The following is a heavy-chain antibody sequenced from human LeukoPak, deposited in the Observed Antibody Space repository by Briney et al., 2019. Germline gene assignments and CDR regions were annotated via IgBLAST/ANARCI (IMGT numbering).Heavy chain of an antibody. CDR3: ARRPYGSGFHFDY. CDR2: IYYSGST. D-gene: IGHD3-10*01. V-gene: IGHV4-59*01. CDR1: GGSISGYY. Sequence: PSETLSLTCAVSGGSISGYYWSWIRQPPGKGLECIGYIYYSGSTNYNPSLKSRVTISVDTSKNQFSLKLSSVTAADTAVYYCARRPYGSGFHFDYWGQGTLVTVSS. J-gene: IGHJ4*02.